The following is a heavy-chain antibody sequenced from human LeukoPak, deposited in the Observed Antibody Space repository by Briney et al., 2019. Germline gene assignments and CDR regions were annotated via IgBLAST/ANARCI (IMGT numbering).Heavy chain of an antibody. CDR1: GFTFSSYS. CDR2: ISSSSSYI. V-gene: IGHV3-21*01. J-gene: IGHJ4*02. CDR3: ARGGKQLWVFDY. D-gene: IGHD5-18*01. Sequence: GGSLRLSGAASGFTFSSYSMNWVRQAPGKGLEWVSSISSSSSYIYYADSVKGRFTISRDNAKNSLYLQMNSLRAEDTAVYYCARGGKQLWVFDYWGQGTLVTVSS.